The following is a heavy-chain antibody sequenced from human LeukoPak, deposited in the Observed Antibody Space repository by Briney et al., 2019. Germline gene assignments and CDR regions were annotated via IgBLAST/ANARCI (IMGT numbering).Heavy chain of an antibody. V-gene: IGHV3-64D*06. CDR3: VKDGGYSYGYIYYYYGMDV. CDR2: ISSNGGST. CDR1: GFTFSSYA. J-gene: IGHJ6*04. D-gene: IGHD5-18*01. Sequence: PGGSLRLSCSASGFTFSSYAMHWVRQAPGKGLEYVSAISSNGGSTYYADSVKGRFTISRDNSKNTLYLQMSSLRAEDTAVYYCVKDGGYSYGYIYYYYGMDVWGKGTTVTDSS.